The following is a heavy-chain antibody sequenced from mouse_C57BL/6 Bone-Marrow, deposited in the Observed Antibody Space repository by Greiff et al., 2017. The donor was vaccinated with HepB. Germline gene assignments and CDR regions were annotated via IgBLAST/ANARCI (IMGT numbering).Heavy chain of an antibody. CDR3: ARGNGYYYGSSYAWFAY. Sequence: QVQLQQPGAELVKPGASVKLSCKASGYTFTSYWMHWAQQRPGRGLEWIGRIDPNSGGTKYNEKFKSKATLTVDKPSSTAYMQLSSLTSEDSAVYYCARGNGYYYGSSYAWFAYWGQGTLVTVSA. V-gene: IGHV1-72*01. J-gene: IGHJ3*01. CDR2: IDPNSGGT. D-gene: IGHD1-1*01. CDR1: GYTFTSYW.